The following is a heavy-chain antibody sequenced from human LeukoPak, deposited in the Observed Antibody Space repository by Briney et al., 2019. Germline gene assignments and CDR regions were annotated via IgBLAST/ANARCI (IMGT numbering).Heavy chain of an antibody. D-gene: IGHD6-25*01. CDR3: AKENGIPAGTLDY. Sequence: PGGSLRLSCAASGFTFSSYGMHWVRQAPGKGLEWVAVISYDGSNKYYADSVKGRFTISRDNSKNTLYLQMNSLRAEDTAVYYCAKENGIPAGTLDYWGQGTLVTVSS. V-gene: IGHV3-30*18. CDR2: ISYDGSNK. CDR1: GFTFSSYG. J-gene: IGHJ4*02.